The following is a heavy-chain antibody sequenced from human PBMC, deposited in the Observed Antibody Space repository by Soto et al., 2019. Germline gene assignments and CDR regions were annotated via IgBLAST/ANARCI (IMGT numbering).Heavy chain of an antibody. CDR2: IYYSGST. V-gene: IGHV4-59*01. D-gene: IGHD4-17*01. Sequence: QVQLQESGPGLVKPSETLSLTCTVSGGSISSYYWSWIRQPPGKGLEWIGYIYYSGSTNYNPSLKSRVTISVDTSKNQFSLKLGSVTAADTAVCYCARVSEGYYYGDLFFDYWGQGTLVTVSS. CDR3: ARVSEGYYYGDLFFDY. J-gene: IGHJ4*02. CDR1: GGSISSYY.